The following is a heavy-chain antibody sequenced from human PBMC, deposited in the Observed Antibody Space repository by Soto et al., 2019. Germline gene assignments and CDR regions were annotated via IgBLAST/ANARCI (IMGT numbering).Heavy chain of an antibody. CDR3: ARGGGSAYVTPPISNWFDP. CDR2: IDGGGYT. V-gene: IGHV3-53*02. CDR1: GFIVSRNY. J-gene: IGHJ5*01. D-gene: IGHD3-22*01. Sequence: EGQRVETGGGLIQPGGSLRLSCAASGFIVSRNYMYWVRQAPGKGLEWVSVIDGGGYTYYADSVKGRFTISRDNSKNTLHLQMNSLRAEDSAVYYCARGGGSAYVTPPISNWFDPWGQGTLVTVSS.